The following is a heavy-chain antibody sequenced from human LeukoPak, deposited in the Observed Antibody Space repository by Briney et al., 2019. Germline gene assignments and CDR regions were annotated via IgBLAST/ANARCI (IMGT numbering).Heavy chain of an antibody. Sequence: GASVKVSCKASGYTFTNYDISWVRQAPGQRLEWMGWINPSDGNTNYAQTLQGRVTMTTDTSTSTAYMELRSLRSADSDLYAWARGGGGWYFDLWGRGTLVAVSS. D-gene: IGHD3-10*01. CDR2: INPSDGNT. V-gene: IGHV1-18*01. CDR3: ARGGGGWYFDL. CDR1: GYTFTNYD. J-gene: IGHJ2*01.